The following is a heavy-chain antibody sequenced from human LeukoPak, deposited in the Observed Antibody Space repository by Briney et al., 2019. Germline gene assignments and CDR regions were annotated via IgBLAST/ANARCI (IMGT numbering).Heavy chain of an antibody. CDR1: GYTFTGYY. Sequence: ASVKVSCKASGYTFTGYYMHWVRQAPGQGLEWMGWISAYNGNTNYAQKLQGRVTMTTDTSTSTAYMELRSLRSDDTAVYYCARWASIGRSYYDYWGQGTLVTVSS. J-gene: IGHJ4*02. V-gene: IGHV1-18*04. CDR3: ARWASIGRSYYDY. D-gene: IGHD1-26*01. CDR2: ISAYNGNT.